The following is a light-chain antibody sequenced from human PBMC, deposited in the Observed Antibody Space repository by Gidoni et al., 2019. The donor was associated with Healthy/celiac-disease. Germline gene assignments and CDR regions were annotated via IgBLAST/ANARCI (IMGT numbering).Light chain of an antibody. J-gene: IGKJ1*01. CDR3: QQRSNWHRT. CDR1: PGVSSY. V-gene: IGKV3D-11*01. Sequence: IVLTQSPATLSLSPGERATLSCRASPGVSSYLAWYQQKPGQAPRLLIDDASNRATVIPARFSGSGPGTDFTLTISSLEPEDVAVYYCQQRSNWHRTFGQGTKVEIK. CDR2: DAS.